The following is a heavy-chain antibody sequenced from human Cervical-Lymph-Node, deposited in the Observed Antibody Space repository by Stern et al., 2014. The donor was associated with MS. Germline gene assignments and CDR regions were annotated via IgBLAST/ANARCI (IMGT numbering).Heavy chain of an antibody. Sequence: VQLVQSGAEVRKPGASVKVSCKASGYTFTSDDINWVRQAPGQGLEWMGWMNPDSGDTGFAQKCQGRVTMTRDTSITTAFMELTNLRSDDTAVYYCTKAWDSWGPGTLISVSS. CDR2: MNPDSGDT. V-gene: IGHV1-8*01. CDR3: TKAWDS. CDR1: GYTFTSDD. J-gene: IGHJ5*01.